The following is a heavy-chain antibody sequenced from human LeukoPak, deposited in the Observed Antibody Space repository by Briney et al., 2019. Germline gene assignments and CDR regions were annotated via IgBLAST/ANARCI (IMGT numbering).Heavy chain of an antibody. V-gene: IGHV3-7*04. Sequence: GGSLRLSCAASGFTFSSYAMSWVRQAPGKGLEWVANIKQDGSEKYYVDSVKGRFTISRDNAKKSLYLQMTSLRVEDTAVYYCARGDDSSGDYWGQGTLITVSS. CDR1: GFTFSSYA. CDR3: ARGDDSSGDY. CDR2: IKQDGSEK. D-gene: IGHD1-1*01. J-gene: IGHJ4*02.